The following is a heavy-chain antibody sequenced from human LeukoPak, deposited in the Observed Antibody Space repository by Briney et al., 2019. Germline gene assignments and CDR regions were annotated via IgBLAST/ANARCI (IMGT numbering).Heavy chain of an antibody. CDR1: GFTFDDYA. Sequence: GGSLRLSCAASGFTFDDYAMHWVRQAPGKGLEWVSGISWNSGSICYADSVKGRFTISRDNAKNSLYLQMNSLRAEDTALYYCAKADCSSTICSFDYWGQGTLVTVSS. D-gene: IGHD2-2*01. CDR2: ISWNSGSI. J-gene: IGHJ4*02. V-gene: IGHV3-9*01. CDR3: AKADCSSTICSFDY.